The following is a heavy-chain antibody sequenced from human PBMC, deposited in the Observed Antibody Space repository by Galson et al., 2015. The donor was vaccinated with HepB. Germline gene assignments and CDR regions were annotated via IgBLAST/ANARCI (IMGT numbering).Heavy chain of an antibody. J-gene: IGHJ6*01. CDR1: GFTFSSYR. V-gene: IGHV3-48*02. Sequence: SLRLSCAASGFTFSSYRMNWVRQAPWKGLEMCSYISRSSKVLWCTDSVRGRFTISRDNAKNSLYLQMNSLRDEDTAVYYCAMAYYYDNSNYYAGMDVWGQGTTVTVSS. CDR2: ISRSSKVL. D-gene: IGHD3-22*01. CDR3: AMAYYYDNSNYYAGMDV.